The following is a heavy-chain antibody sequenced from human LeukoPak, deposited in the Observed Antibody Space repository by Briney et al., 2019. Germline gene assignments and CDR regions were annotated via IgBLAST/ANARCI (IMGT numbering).Heavy chain of an antibody. J-gene: IGHJ4*02. V-gene: IGHV3-74*01. CDR1: GFTFSNYW. CDR3: ARYRAMDLRYCDY. Sequence: GGSLRLSCAASGFTFSNYWMHWVRQAPGKGLVWVSRIISDGSSTNYADSVKGRFTISRDNAKHTLYLQMNSLRAEDTAVYYCARYRAMDLRYCDYWGQGTLVTVSS. D-gene: IGHD2-2*01. CDR2: IISDGSST.